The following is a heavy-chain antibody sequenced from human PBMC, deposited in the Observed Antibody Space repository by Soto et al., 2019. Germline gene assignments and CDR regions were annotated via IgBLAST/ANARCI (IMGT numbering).Heavy chain of an antibody. J-gene: IGHJ6*02. CDR1: GFTFSSYA. D-gene: IGHD6-13*01. CDR3: ARAVAAAGTVYYYGMDV. V-gene: IGHV3-30-3*01. CDR2: ISYDGSNK. Sequence: QVQLVESGGGVVQPGRSLRLSCAASGFTFSSYAMHWVRQAPGKGLEWVAVISYDGSNKYYADSVKGRFTISRDNSKNTMYLQMNGLRAEDTAVYYCARAVAAAGTVYYYGMDVWGQGTTVTVSS.